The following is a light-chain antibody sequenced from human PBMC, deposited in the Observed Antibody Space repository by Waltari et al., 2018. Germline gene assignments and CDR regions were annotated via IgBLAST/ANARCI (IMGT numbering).Light chain of an antibody. J-gene: IGLJ2*01. V-gene: IGLV3-19*01. CDR2: GKN. CDR1: ILRVYY. CDR3: SSRDSSGDVI. Sequence: SSELTQDPAVSVALGQTVRITCQGDILRVYYPNWCQQKPGQAPLLVIYGKNNRPYGIPDRFSAATSGSTASLTITGAQAEDEAHYYCSSRDSSGDVIFGGGTKLTVL.